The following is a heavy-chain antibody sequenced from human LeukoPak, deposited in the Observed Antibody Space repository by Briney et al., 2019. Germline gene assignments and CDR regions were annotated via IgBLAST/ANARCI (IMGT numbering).Heavy chain of an antibody. CDR3: ARELGYSSSWYYDY. J-gene: IGHJ4*02. V-gene: IGHV1-2*02. Sequence: GASVTVSCKASGYTFTGYYMHWVRQAPGQGLEWMGWINPNSGGTNYAQKFQGRVTMTRDTSISTAYMELSRLRSDDTAVYYCARELGYSSSWYYDYWGQGTLVTVSS. D-gene: IGHD6-13*01. CDR1: GYTFTGYY. CDR2: INPNSGGT.